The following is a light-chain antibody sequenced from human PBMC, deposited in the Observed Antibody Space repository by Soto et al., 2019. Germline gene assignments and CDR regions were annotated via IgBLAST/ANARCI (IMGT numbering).Light chain of an antibody. CDR2: GAS. CDR3: QQCGSSCT. Sequence: EIVLTQSPGTLSLSPGERATLSCRASQSVSSSYLAWYQQKPGQAPRLLIYGASSRATGIPDRFSGSGSGTDFTLTISRLEPEDFAVYYCQQCGSSCTFGGGTKVEIK. V-gene: IGKV3-20*01. J-gene: IGKJ4*01. CDR1: QSVSSSY.